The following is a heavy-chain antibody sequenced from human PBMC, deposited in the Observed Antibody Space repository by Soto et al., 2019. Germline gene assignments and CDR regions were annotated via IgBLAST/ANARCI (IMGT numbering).Heavy chain of an antibody. D-gene: IGHD1-26*01. J-gene: IGHJ5*02. CDR3: ARHSKFISGSRFDP. Sequence: ESLKISCKASGYTFTNYWIGWVRQMPGKGLEWMGIIYPDDSDTRYSPSFQGQVTISADRSITTAYLQWSSLKASDTAMYYCARHSKFISGSRFDPWGKGTLVTVSS. V-gene: IGHV5-51*01. CDR2: IYPDDSDT. CDR1: GYTFTNYW.